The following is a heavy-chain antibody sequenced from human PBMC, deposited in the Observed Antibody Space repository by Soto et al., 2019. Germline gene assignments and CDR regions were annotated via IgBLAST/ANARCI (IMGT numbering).Heavy chain of an antibody. J-gene: IGHJ4*02. CDR1: GGSIIDNY. CDR2: IFYSGST. CDR3: ARAEYYDSTGLYDFDY. D-gene: IGHD3-22*01. Sequence: SETLSLTCTVSGGSIIDNYWSWILQPPGKGLEWIGYIFYSGSTNYNPSLKSRVTISVDMSKNQFSLKLRSVTAADTAVYYCARAEYYDSTGLYDFDYWGQGTPVTVS. V-gene: IGHV4-59*01.